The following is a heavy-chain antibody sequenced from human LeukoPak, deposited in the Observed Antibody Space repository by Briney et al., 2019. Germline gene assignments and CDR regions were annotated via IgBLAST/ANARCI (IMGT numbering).Heavy chain of an antibody. D-gene: IGHD4/OR15-4a*01. Sequence: PGGSLRLSCAASGVKFSDYWMSWVRQAPGNGLEWVATIEQRGSRKSYVDSVMGRFTISRDDVRSSLYLDMNSLRVEDTAVYYCVRAFPQNGAPKEVAGFDNWGQGTMVTVSS. CDR1: GVKFSDYW. J-gene: IGHJ3*02. V-gene: IGHV3-7*01. CDR2: IEQRGSRK. CDR3: VRAFPQNGAPKEVAGFDN.